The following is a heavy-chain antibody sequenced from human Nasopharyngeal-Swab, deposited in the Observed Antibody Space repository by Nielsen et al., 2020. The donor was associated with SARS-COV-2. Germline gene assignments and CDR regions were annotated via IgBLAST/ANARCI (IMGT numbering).Heavy chain of an antibody. CDR1: EFTVNDYV. D-gene: IGHD6-13*01. CDR2: IRSKTHSYTT. J-gene: IGHJ4*02. CDR3: STLPIPALGADY. V-gene: IGHV3-73*01. Sequence: GGSMRLACVAYEFTVNDYVIHWVRQASGEGLEWVGRIRSKTHSYTTDYAASVKGRFTISRDDSKNTAYLHMNSLESEDTAVYYCSTLPIPALGADYWGQGTLVTVSS.